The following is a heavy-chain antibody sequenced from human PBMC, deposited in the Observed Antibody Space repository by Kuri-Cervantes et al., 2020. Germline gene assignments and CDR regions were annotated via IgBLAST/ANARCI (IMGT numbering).Heavy chain of an antibody. V-gene: IGHV3-30-3*01. D-gene: IGHD3-22*01. Sequence: GGSLRLSCAASGFTFSSYAMHWVRQAPGKGLEWVAVISYDGSNKYYADSVKGRFTISRDKSKNTLYLQMNSLRAEDTAVYYCARDGDSSGYWPYYYYGMDVWGQGTTVTVSS. CDR2: ISYDGSNK. CDR3: ARDGDSSGYWPYYYYGMDV. J-gene: IGHJ6*02. CDR1: GFTFSSYA.